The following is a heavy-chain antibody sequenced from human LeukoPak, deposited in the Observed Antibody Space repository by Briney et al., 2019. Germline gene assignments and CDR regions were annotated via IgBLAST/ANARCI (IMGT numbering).Heavy chain of an antibody. D-gene: IGHD6-13*01. V-gene: IGHV3-48*04. J-gene: IGHJ5*02. Sequence: GGSLRLSCAASGFTFSSYWMSWVRQAPGKGLEWVSYISSGGGTIHYTDSVKGRFTISRDNARNSLYLQMNSLRAEDTAVYYCARSSSSWYSDWFDRWGQGTLVTVSS. CDR1: GFTFSSYW. CDR2: ISSGGGTI. CDR3: ARSSSSWYSDWFDR.